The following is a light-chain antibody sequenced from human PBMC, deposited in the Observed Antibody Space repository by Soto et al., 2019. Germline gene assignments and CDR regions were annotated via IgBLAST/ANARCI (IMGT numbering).Light chain of an antibody. V-gene: IGKV1-17*01. Sequence: DIQMTQFPSSLSASVGDRVTITCRASQGIRNDLGWYQQKPGKAPKRLIYAASSLQSGVPSRFSGSGSGTEFTLAISSLQHEDYETFYCLQHSPYPLTFGQGTKVEIK. CDR3: LQHSPYPLT. CDR1: QGIRND. CDR2: AAS. J-gene: IGKJ1*01.